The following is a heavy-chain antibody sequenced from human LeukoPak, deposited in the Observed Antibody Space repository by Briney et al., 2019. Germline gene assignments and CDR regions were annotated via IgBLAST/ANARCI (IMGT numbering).Heavy chain of an antibody. CDR2: ISGSGGST. V-gene: IGHV3-23*01. CDR1: GFTFSSYA. J-gene: IGHJ2*01. D-gene: IGHD6-6*01. CDR3: ARGGIVVAPDGRIAARNRKGGTPSSWYFDL. Sequence: PGGSLRLSCAASGFTFSSYAMSWVRQAPGKGLEWVSAISGSGGSTYYADSVKGRFTISRDNSKNTLYLQMNSLRAEDTAVYYCARGGIVVAPDGRIAARNRKGGTPSSWYFDLWGRGTLVTVSS.